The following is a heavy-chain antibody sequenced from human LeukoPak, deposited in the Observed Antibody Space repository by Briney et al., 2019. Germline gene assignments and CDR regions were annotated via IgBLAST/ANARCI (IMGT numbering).Heavy chain of an antibody. CDR1: GYTFTDYY. V-gene: IGHV1-2*02. D-gene: IGHD3-10*01. CDR3: ARGTWFGELLSNDC. Sequence: ASVKVSCKASGYTFTDYYMHWVRQAPGQGVEWMGWINPNSGGTKYAQKFQGRVTMTRDTSIRTAYMELTSLRSDDTAVYYCARGTWFGELLSNDCWGQGTLVAVSS. J-gene: IGHJ4*02. CDR2: INPNSGGT.